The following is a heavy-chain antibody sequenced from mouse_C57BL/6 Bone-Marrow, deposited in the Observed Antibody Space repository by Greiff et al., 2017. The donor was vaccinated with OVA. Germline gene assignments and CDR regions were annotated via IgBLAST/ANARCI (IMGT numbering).Heavy chain of an antibody. Sequence: QVQLQQSGPELVKPGASVKISCKASGYAFSSSWMNWVKQRPGKGLEWIGRIYPGDGDTNYNGKFKGKATLTADKSSSTAYMQLSSLTSEDSAVYFCAHRLIYFDYWGQGTTLTVSS. J-gene: IGHJ2*01. CDR3: AHRLIYFDY. CDR2: IYPGDGDT. V-gene: IGHV1-82*01. CDR1: GYAFSSSW.